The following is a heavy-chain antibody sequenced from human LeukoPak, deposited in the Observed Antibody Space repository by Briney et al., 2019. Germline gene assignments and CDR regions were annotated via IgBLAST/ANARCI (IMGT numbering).Heavy chain of an antibody. CDR1: GFTFSGYG. D-gene: IGHD2-21*01. Sequence: PGRSLRLACAASGFTFSGYGMHWVRQAPGKGLEWVAFIRYDGSNKYYADSVKGRFTISRDNSKNTLYLQMNSLRAEDTAVYYCAKDLYSQNDCGGDCYHNWFDPWGQGTLVTVSS. CDR3: AKDLYSQNDCGGDCYHNWFDP. V-gene: IGHV3-30*02. CDR2: IRYDGSNK. J-gene: IGHJ5*02.